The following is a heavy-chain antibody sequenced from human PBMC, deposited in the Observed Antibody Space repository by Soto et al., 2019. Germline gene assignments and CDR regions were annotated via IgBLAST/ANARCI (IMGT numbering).Heavy chain of an antibody. CDR3: ARGVYGSGNYYTGPSAFDI. V-gene: IGHV1-69*06. D-gene: IGHD3-10*01. CDR2: IIPVFNTA. CDR1: GGTLSDHG. J-gene: IGHJ3*02. Sequence: QVQLEQSGAEVKKPGSSVNVSCKASGGTLSDHGVAWLRQAPGQGLEWMGGIIPVFNTAKYAQKFQGRVTVTADKFTNIAYMDLSSLRSEDTAFYFCARGVYGSGNYYTGPSAFDIWGQGTMVIVSS.